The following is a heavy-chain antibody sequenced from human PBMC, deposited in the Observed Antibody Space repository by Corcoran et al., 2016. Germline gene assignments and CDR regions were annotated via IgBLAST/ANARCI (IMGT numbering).Heavy chain of an antibody. CDR3: ARDLSSSWSIDY. J-gene: IGHJ4*02. V-gene: IGHV3-30*03. CDR2: ISYDGSNK. Sequence: QVQLVESGGGVVQPGRSLRLSCAASGFTFRSYGMHWVRQAPGKGLEWVAVISYDGSNKYYADSVKGRFTISRDNSKNTLYLQRNSLRAEDTAVYYCARDLSSSWSIDYWGQGTLVTVSS. CDR1: GFTFRSYG. D-gene: IGHD6-13*01.